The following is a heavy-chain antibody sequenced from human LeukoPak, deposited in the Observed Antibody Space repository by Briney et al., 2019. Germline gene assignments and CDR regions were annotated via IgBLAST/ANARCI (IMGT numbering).Heavy chain of an antibody. CDR2: ISPSSSSA. D-gene: IGHD6-13*01. Sequence: GGSQRLSCAASGFTFSDYYMSWIRQAPGKGLEWISYISPSSSSANYADSMKGRFTISRDNAKNSLYLEMNSLRAEDTAVYYCAGAAPGHYYFDYWGQGTLVSVSS. CDR1: GFTFSDYY. J-gene: IGHJ4*02. CDR3: AGAAPGHYYFDY. V-gene: IGHV3-11*03.